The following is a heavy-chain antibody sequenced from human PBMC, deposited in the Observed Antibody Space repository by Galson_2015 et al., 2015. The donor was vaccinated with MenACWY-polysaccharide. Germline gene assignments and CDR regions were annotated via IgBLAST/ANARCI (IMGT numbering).Heavy chain of an antibody. V-gene: IGHV3-23*01. CDR2: IRSSGTNT. J-gene: IGHJ5*02. CDR1: GFTFTSYA. Sequence: SLRLSCAASGFTFTSYAMSWVRQAPGEGLEWVSAIRSSGTNTYYADSVKGRFTISRDNSKNTLYLQMNSLRAEDTVVYYCAKDSTDFWSVAGRFDHWGQGTLVTVSS. CDR3: AKDSTDFWSVAGRFDH. D-gene: IGHD3-3*01.